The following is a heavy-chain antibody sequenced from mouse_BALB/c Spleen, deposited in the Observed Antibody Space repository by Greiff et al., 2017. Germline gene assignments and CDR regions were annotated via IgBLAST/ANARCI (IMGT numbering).Heavy chain of an antibody. CDR2: INPSSGYT. D-gene: IGHD1-2*01. J-gene: IGHJ2*01. CDR3: AREGPHYYGFDY. CDR1: GYTFTSYT. V-gene: IGHV1-4*01. Sequence: LQESGAELARPGASVKMSCKASGYTFTSYTMHWVKQRPGQGLEWIGYINPSSGYTNYNQKFKGKATLTVDKSSSTAYIQLSSLTSEDSAVYYCAREGPHYYGFDYWGQGTTLTVSS.